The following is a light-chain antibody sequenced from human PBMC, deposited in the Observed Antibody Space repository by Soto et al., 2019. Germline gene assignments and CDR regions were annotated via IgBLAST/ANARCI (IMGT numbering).Light chain of an antibody. J-gene: IGKJ1*01. CDR2: ATS. V-gene: IGKV1-39*01. Sequence: DIQITQSPSALSASEGDRVTMSCRASQSSSRYLNWYQQKPGLVPKLLIYATSTLQSGVPSRFSGSGSGTDYTLTISSLQLEDFATYYCQHSYTIPLTFDHVTKV. CDR3: QHSYTIPLT. CDR1: QSSSRY.